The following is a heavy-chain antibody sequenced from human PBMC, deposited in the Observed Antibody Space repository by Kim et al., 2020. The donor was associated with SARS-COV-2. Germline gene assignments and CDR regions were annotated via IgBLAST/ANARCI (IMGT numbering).Heavy chain of an antibody. CDR1: GFTFSDFA. CDR2: ISDDANNK. Sequence: GGSLRISCAASGFTFSDFAFHWVRQAPGKGLEWVAVISDDANNKYDAESVKGRFTISRDNSKNTLYLQMNSLRAEDTAVYYCARGGYSSSWSIGEAFDFWGQGTMVTVSS. CDR3: ARGGYSSSWSIGEAFDF. D-gene: IGHD6-13*01. V-gene: IGHV3-30*04. J-gene: IGHJ3*01.